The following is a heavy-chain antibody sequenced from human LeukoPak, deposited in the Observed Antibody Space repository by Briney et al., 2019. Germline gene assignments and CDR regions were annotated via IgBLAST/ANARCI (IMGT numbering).Heavy chain of an antibody. J-gene: IGHJ4*02. D-gene: IGHD1-26*01. CDR3: ARTRIGSYHFDY. CDR1: GFTFSSYG. CDR2: IRYDGSNK. V-gene: IGHV3-30*02. Sequence: GGSLRLSCAASGFTFSSYGMHWVRQAPGKGLEWVAFIRYDGSNKYNADSVKGRFTISRDNSKNTLYLHMNSLRAEDTAVYYCARTRIGSYHFDYWGQGTLVTVSS.